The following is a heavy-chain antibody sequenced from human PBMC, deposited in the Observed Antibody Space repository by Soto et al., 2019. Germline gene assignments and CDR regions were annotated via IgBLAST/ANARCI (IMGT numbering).Heavy chain of an antibody. D-gene: IGHD3-10*01. CDR1: GFTFSSYG. CDR3: ARAPRGVIPHHGDS. V-gene: IGHV3-33*01. Sequence: QVQLVESGGGMVQPGRSLRLSCAASGFTFSSYGMHWVRQAPGKGLEWVAVIWYDGSNKYYADSVKGRFTISRDNSQNRVDLQMISLRAEDTAVYYGARAPRGVIPHHGDSWGQGTLVTVSS. J-gene: IGHJ4*02. CDR2: IWYDGSNK.